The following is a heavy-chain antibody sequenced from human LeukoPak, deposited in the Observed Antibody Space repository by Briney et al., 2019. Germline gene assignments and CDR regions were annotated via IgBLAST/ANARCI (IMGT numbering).Heavy chain of an antibody. Sequence: GGSLRLSCAASGFTFSIHSMNWVRQAPGKGLKWVSYISDSSSTIYYADSVKGRFTISRDNAKNSLYLQMNSLRAEDTSVYYCARDTNGDGWFDPWGQGTLVTVSS. CDR2: ISDSSSTI. CDR3: ARDTNGDGWFDP. J-gene: IGHJ5*02. V-gene: IGHV3-48*04. D-gene: IGHD4-17*01. CDR1: GFTFSIHS.